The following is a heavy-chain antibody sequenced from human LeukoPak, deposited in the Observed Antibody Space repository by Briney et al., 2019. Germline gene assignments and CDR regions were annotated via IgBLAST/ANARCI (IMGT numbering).Heavy chain of an antibody. J-gene: IGHJ5*02. V-gene: IGHV1-8*01. D-gene: IGHD3-10*01. Sequence: ASVKVSCKASGYTFTSYDINWVRQATGQGLEWMGWMNPNSGNTGYAQKFQGRVTMTRNTSISTAYMELSSLRSEDTAVYYCARGRTMVRGVLANWLDPWGQGTLVTVSS. CDR1: GYTFTSYD. CDR3: ARGRTMVRGVLANWLDP. CDR2: MNPNSGNT.